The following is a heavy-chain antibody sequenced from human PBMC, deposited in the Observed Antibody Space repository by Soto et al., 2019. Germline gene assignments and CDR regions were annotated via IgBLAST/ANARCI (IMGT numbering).Heavy chain of an antibody. V-gene: IGHV4-30-2*01. D-gene: IGHD3-16*01. J-gene: IGHJ6*02. CDR2: IYHSGST. CDR1: GGSISSGGYS. CDR3: AGEVWMLVPGQIYYYYGMDV. Sequence: SETLSLTCAVSGGSISSGGYSWSWIRQPPGKGLEWIGYIYHSGSTYYNPSLKSRVTISVDRSKNQFSLKLSSVTAADTAVYYCAGEVWMLVPGQIYYYYGMDVWGHGTAVTVSS.